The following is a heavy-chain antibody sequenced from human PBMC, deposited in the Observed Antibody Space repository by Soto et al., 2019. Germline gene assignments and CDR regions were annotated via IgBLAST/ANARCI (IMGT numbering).Heavy chain of an antibody. Sequence: QVQLVQSGAEVKKPGASVKVSCKASGYTFTSYDINWVRQATGQGLEWMGWMNPTSGNPGYAQKFQGRVTMTRNTSISTAYMELSSLRSEDMAVYYCARERTGTTSMDVWGQGTTVTVSS. CDR3: ARERTGTTSMDV. D-gene: IGHD1-1*01. CDR2: MNPTSGNP. CDR1: GYTFTSYD. J-gene: IGHJ6*02. V-gene: IGHV1-8*01.